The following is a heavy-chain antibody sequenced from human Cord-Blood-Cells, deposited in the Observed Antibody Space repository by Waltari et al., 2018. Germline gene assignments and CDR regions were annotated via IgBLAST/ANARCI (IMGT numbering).Heavy chain of an antibody. D-gene: IGHD1-26*01. CDR3: ARDRGVVGRRKDTYWYFDL. J-gene: IGHJ2*01. Sequence: QVQLQESGPGLVKPSQTLSLTCTVSGGSISSGGYYWSWIRQHPGKGLEWIGYLYYSGSTYYNPSLKSRVTISVDTSKNQFSLKLSSVTAADTAVYYCARDRGVVGRRKDTYWYFDLWGRGTLVTVSS. CDR2: LYYSGST. CDR1: GGSISSGGYY. V-gene: IGHV4-31*03.